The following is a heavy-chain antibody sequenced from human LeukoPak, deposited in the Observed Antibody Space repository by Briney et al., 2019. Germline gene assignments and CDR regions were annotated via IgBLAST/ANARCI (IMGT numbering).Heavy chain of an antibody. CDR3: ARDGSNYDMLAGYMDYYGMDV. D-gene: IGHD3-9*01. CDR1: GFMFSDYF. J-gene: IGHJ6*02. Sequence: GGSLRLSCAASGFMFSDYFMSWIRQAPGKELEWISYISSNSKYTKYADSVKGRFTISRDNAKKSLYLQMNSLRAEDTAVYYCARDGSNYDMLAGYMDYYGMDVWGQGTTVTVSS. V-gene: IGHV3-11*05. CDR2: ISSNSKYT.